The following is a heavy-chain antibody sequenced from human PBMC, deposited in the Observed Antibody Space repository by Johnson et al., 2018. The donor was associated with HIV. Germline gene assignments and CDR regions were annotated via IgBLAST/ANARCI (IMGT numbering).Heavy chain of an antibody. J-gene: IGHJ3*01. V-gene: IGHV3-9*01. CDR2: ISWNSGSI. CDR1: GFTFDDYA. Sequence: VQLVESGGGLVQPGRSLRLSCAASGFTFDDYAMHWVRQAPGKGLEWVSGISWNSGSIGYADSVKGRFTISRDNAKNSLYLQMNSLRAEDTAVYYCAKDLVDTAMDAFDVWGQGTLVIVSS. CDR3: AKDLVDTAMDAFDV. D-gene: IGHD5-18*01.